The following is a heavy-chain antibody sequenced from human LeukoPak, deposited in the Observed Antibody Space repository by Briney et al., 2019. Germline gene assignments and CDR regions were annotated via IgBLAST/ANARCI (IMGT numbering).Heavy chain of an antibody. D-gene: IGHD3-10*01. CDR3: ARDRGFGSQNWFDP. Sequence: PSETLSLTCTVSGGSISSYYWGWIRQPAGKGLEWIGRIYTSGSTNYNPSLKSRVTMSVDTSKNQFSLKLSSVTAADTAVYYCARDRGFGSQNWFDPWGQGTLVTVSS. CDR1: GGSISSYY. CDR2: IYTSGST. J-gene: IGHJ5*02. V-gene: IGHV4-4*07.